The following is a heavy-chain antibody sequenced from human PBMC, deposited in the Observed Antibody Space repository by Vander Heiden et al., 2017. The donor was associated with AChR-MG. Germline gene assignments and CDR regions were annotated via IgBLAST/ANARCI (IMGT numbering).Heavy chain of an antibody. CDR2: IKSKTDGGTT. CDR1: GFTFSNAW. Sequence: EVQLVESGGGLVKPGGSLRLSCAASGFTFSNAWMSWVRQAPGKGLEWVGRIKSKTDGGTTDYAAPVKGRFTISRDDSKNTLYLQMNSLKTEDTAVYYCTTALYGSGSFRLWGQGTLVTVSS. D-gene: IGHD3-10*01. CDR3: TTALYGSGSFRL. J-gene: IGHJ4*02. V-gene: IGHV3-15*01.